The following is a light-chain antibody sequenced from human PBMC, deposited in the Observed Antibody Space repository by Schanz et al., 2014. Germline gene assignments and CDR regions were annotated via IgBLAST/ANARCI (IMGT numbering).Light chain of an antibody. CDR1: QSVLYSSKNKSY. CDR2: WAS. Sequence: DIVMTQSPDSLAVSLGERATINCKSSQSVLYSSKNKSYLAWYQHKTGQPPKLLIYWASTRESGVPDRFSGSGSGTDFTLTISSLQAEDVAVYYCQQYFSDPVTFGGGTKVEIK. V-gene: IGKV4-1*01. CDR3: QQYFSDPVT. J-gene: IGKJ4*01.